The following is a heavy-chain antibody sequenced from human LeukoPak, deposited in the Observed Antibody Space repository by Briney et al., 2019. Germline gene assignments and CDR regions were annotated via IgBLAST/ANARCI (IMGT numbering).Heavy chain of an antibody. CDR1: GFTFSDYY. Sequence: GGSLRLSCAASGFTFSDYYKSWIRQAPGKGLEWVSYISSSGSTIHYADSVKGRFTISRDNAKNSLYLQMHSLRAEDTAVYYCAELGITMIGGVWGKGTTVTISS. J-gene: IGHJ6*04. D-gene: IGHD3-10*02. CDR2: ISSSGSTI. V-gene: IGHV3-11*04. CDR3: AELGITMIGGV.